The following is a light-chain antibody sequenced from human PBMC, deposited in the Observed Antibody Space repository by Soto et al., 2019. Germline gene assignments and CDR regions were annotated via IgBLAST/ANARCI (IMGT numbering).Light chain of an antibody. V-gene: IGLV2-14*01. CDR2: DVS. CDR1: SSDVGGYNY. J-gene: IGLJ3*02. Sequence: QSALTQSASVSASPGQSITISCTGTSSDVGGYNYVSWYQQHPGKAPKLIIYDVSNRPSGVSTRFSGSKSGNTASLTISGLQAEDEADYSCSSYTSTNSWVFGGGTKVTVL. CDR3: SSYTSTNSWV.